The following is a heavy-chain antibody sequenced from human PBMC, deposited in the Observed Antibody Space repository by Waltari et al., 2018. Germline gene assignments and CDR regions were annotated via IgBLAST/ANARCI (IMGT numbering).Heavy chain of an antibody. J-gene: IGHJ4*02. CDR1: GYTFTSYD. CDR3: ARAPSGGKWLVLDY. Sequence: QVQLVQSGAEVKKPGASVKVSCKASGYTFTSYDINWVRQATGQGLEWMGWGNPNSGNTGSAQKFQGRVTMTRNTSISTAYMELSSLRSEDTAVYYCARAPSGGKWLVLDYWGQGTLVTVSS. D-gene: IGHD6-19*01. V-gene: IGHV1-8*01. CDR2: GNPNSGNT.